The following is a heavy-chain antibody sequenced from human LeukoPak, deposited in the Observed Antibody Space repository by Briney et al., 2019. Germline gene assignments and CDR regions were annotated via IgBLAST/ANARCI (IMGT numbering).Heavy chain of an antibody. V-gene: IGHV3-74*01. CDR3: TRGRRGCYFDY. D-gene: IGHD3-10*01. J-gene: IGHJ4*02. CDR2: INSDGSSA. Sequence: GGSLRLSCAASGFTFSSNWMHWVRQAPGKGLVWVSHINSDGSSATYADSVKGRFTISRDNAKNTLYLQMNSLRAEDTAVYYCTRGRRGCYFDYWGQGTLVTASS. CDR1: GFTFSSNW.